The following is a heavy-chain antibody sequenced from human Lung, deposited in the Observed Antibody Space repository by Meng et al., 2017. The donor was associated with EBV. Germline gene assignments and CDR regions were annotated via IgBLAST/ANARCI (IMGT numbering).Heavy chain of an antibody. J-gene: IGHJ4*02. V-gene: IGHV3-21*02. CDR2: ITSSSSFI. D-gene: IGHD6-13*01. CDR3: ARAYSRRAPPDY. CDR1: GFAFSSYS. Sequence: EVQLVESGGGLVKAGGSLRPSCAASGFAFSSYSMKWLRQAPGKGLEWVSSITSSSSFIYYEDSVKGRFTISRDNAKNSLYLQMNSLRAEDTAVYYCARAYSRRAPPDYWGQGTLVTVSS.